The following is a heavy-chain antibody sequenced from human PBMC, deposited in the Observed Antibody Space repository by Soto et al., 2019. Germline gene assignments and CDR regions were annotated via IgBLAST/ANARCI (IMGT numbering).Heavy chain of an antibody. CDR3: VKDHIAAAGTFDY. CDR1: GFTFSSYA. J-gene: IGHJ4*02. D-gene: IGHD6-13*01. CDR2: ISSNGGST. V-gene: IGHV3-64D*08. Sequence: VQLVESGGGLVQPGGSLRLSCSASGFTFSSYAMHWVRQAPGKGLEYVSAISSNGGSTYYADSVKGRFTISRDNSKNTLYLQMSSLRAEDTAVYYCVKDHIAAAGTFDYWGQGTLVTVSS.